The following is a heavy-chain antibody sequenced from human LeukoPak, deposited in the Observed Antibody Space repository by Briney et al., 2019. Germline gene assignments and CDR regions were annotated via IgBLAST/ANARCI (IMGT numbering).Heavy chain of an antibody. D-gene: IGHD2-15*01. CDR1: GYTFTSYY. CDR3: ARVGGVVPWYFDY. V-gene: IGHV1-46*01. CDR2: INPSGGST. J-gene: IGHJ4*02. Sequence: ASVKVSCKASGYTFTSYYMHWVRQAPGQGLEWIGIINPSGGSTSYAQRFQGRVTMTRDTSTSTVYMELSSLRSEDTAVYYCARVGGVVPWYFDYWGQGTLVTVSS.